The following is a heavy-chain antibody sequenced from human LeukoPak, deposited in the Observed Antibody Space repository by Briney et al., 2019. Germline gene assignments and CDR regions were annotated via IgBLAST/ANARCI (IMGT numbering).Heavy chain of an antibody. Sequence: GGPLRLSCAASGFTCSNYDMHWVRQATGKGLEWVSAIGTAGDTYYQGSVRGRFTMSRENAKNSLYLQMNSLTAGDTAVYYCARGADTHFDYWGQENLVPVSS. V-gene: IGHV3-13*04. D-gene: IGHD2-15*01. CDR3: ARGADTHFDY. CDR1: GFTCSNYD. J-gene: IGHJ4*02. CDR2: IGTAGDT.